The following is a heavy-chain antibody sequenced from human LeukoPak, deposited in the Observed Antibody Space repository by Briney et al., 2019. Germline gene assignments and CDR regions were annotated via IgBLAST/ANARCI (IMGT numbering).Heavy chain of an antibody. D-gene: IGHD6-13*01. CDR3: AKGREPGIAAAEDY. V-gene: IGHV3-30*18. Sequence: PGGSLRLSCAASGFTFSSYGMHWVRQAPGKGLEWVAVISYDGSNKYYADSVKGRFTISRDNSKNTLYLQMNSLRAEDTAVYYCAKGREPGIAAAEDYWGQGTLVTVSS. J-gene: IGHJ4*02. CDR1: GFTFSSYG. CDR2: ISYDGSNK.